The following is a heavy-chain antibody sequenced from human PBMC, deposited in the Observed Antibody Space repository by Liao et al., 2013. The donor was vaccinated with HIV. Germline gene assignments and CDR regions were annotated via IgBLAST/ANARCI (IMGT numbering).Heavy chain of an antibody. CDR2: IYYGGSP. CDR3: AREAYYGFWSGYYGDYYYYMDV. CDR1: DGSISSSGYY. Sequence: QLQLQESGPGLVKPSETLSLTCTVSDGSISSSGYYWGWIRQPPGKGLEWIGSIYYGGSPYYNPSLKSRVTISIDTSKNHFSLKLSSVTAADTAVYYCAREAYYGFWSGYYGDYYYYMDVWGKGTTVTVSS. D-gene: IGHD3-3*01. V-gene: IGHV4-39*07. J-gene: IGHJ6*03.